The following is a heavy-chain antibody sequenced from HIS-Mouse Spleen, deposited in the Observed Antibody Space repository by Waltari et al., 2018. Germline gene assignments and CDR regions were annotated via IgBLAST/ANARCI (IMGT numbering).Heavy chain of an antibody. Sequence: QLQLQESGPGLVKPSETLSLTCTVSGGSISSSSYYWGWIRQPPWKGLEWIGSIYYSGTTSYNPSLKSRGTIAVDTSKNQFSLKLSSVTAADTAVYYCAREIPYSSSWYDWYFDLWGRGTLVTVSS. J-gene: IGHJ2*01. CDR3: AREIPYSSSWYDWYFDL. CDR1: GGSISSSSYY. CDR2: IYYSGTT. D-gene: IGHD6-13*01. V-gene: IGHV4-39*07.